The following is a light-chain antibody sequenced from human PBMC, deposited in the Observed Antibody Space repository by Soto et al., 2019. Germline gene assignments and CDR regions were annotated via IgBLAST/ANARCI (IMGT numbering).Light chain of an antibody. CDR2: DVS. CDR1: SSDVGGSNG. J-gene: IGLJ1*01. Sequence: QSVLTQPPSVSGSPGQSVAISCTGTSSDVGGSNGVSWYQQPPGTAPKLIIYDVSNRPSGVPDRFSGSKSGNTASLIISGLQAEDEGDYYCSSYTSSSTYVFGTETKVTVL. CDR3: SSYTSSSTYV. V-gene: IGLV2-18*02.